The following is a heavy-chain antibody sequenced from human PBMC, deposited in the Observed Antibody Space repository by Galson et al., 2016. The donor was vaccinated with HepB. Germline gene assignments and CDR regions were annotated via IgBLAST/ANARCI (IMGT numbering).Heavy chain of an antibody. V-gene: IGHV4-59*01. D-gene: IGHD6-19*01. CDR1: GASISGYY. CDR3: ARDDSGGWYGFHYGMDV. J-gene: IGHJ6*02. Sequence: ETLSLTCTVSGASISGYYLSWIRQPPGKGLEWIGYIYYSGRTNYNPSLKSRVTISVDTSKNQFSLKLSSVTAADTAVYYCARDDSGGWYGFHYGMDVWGQGNTVTVSS. CDR2: IYYSGRT.